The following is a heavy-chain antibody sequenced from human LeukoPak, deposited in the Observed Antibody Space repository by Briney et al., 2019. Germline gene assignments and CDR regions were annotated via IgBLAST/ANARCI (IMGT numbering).Heavy chain of an antibody. V-gene: IGHV1-2*02. CDR3: ARPTHRLTVTTALDY. CDR1: GYTFTGFY. J-gene: IGHJ4*02. D-gene: IGHD4-17*01. CDR2: INPKNGAT. Sequence: ASMKVSCKPSGYTFTGFYIHWVRQAPGQGLQWMGWINPKNGATKYSQNFRARVTMTRDTSIDTAYMELSSLTSDDTAIYYCARPTHRLTVTTALDYWGQGTLVTVSS.